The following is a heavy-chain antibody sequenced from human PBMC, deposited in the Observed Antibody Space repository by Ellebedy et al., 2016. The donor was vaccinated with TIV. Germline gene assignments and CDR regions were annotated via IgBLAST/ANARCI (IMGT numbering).Heavy chain of an antibody. D-gene: IGHD7-27*01. CDR1: GFTFSSYG. Sequence: GESLKISXAASGFTFSSYGMHWVRQAPGKGLEWVAVIWYDGSNKYYADSVKGRFTISRDNSKNTLYVQMNSLRAEDTAVYYCAKDPLGEGPYYFDHWGQGTLVTVSS. V-gene: IGHV3-33*03. J-gene: IGHJ4*02. CDR2: IWYDGSNK. CDR3: AKDPLGEGPYYFDH.